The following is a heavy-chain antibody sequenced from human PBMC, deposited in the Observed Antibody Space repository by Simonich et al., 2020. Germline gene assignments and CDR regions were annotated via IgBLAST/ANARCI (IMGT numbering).Heavy chain of an antibody. V-gene: IGHV1-2*02. D-gene: IGHD3-10*01. CDR3: ARWPSIPASYGSGSYFDY. Sequence: QVQLVQSGAEVKTPGASVKVSCKASGYTFTGYYMHWVRQAHGQGLEWMGRINPHSGGTNNAPKFQGRVTMTRDTSISTAYMELGRRRSADTAVYYCARWPSIPASYGSGSYFDYWGQGTLVTVSS. CDR2: INPHSGGT. J-gene: IGHJ4*02. CDR1: GYTFTGYY.